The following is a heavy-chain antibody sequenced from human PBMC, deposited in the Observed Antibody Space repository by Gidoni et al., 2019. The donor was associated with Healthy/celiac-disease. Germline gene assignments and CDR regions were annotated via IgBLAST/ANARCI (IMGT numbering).Heavy chain of an antibody. CDR1: GGTFSSYH. J-gene: IGHJ4*02. D-gene: IGHD1-26*01. V-gene: IGHV1-69*04. CDR2: ILSIIVIA. CDR3: ARDSGLHRGRTFEY. Sequence: QVQLVQSGAEVKRPRSSVKVYCKASGGTFSSYHLSWVRQAPGQELEWMVRILSIIVIAHYSQTFQSRVTISADKSTSTAYMELSSLRSEDTSVYYCARDSGLHRGRTFEYWGQGTLVTVSS.